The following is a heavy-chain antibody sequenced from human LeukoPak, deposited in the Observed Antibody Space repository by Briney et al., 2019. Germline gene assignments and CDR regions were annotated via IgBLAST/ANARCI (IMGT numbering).Heavy chain of an antibody. D-gene: IGHD3-9*01. CDR2: ISAYNGNT. V-gene: IGHV1-18*01. CDR1: GYTFTSYG. CDR3: ARVTHPPLRYFDWSPYYFDY. Sequence: GASVKVSCKASGYTFTSYGISWVRQAPGQGLEWMGWISAYNGNTNYAQKLQGRVTMTTDTSTSTAYMELRSLRSDDTAVYYCARVTHPPLRYFDWSPYYFDYWGQGTLVTVSS. J-gene: IGHJ4*02.